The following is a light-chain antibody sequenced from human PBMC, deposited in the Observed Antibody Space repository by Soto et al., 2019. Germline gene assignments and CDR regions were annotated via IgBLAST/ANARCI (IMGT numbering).Light chain of an antibody. V-gene: IGKV1-17*01. Sequence: DIQMTQSPSSLSASVGDRVTITCRASQGIRNDLGWYQQRPGKAPERLIYAESSLHSGVPSRFSGSGFGTEFTLTITSLQSEDFATYYCLQHHTYPPTFGQGTKVEIK. CDR3: LQHHTYPPT. CDR2: AES. CDR1: QGIRND. J-gene: IGKJ1*01.